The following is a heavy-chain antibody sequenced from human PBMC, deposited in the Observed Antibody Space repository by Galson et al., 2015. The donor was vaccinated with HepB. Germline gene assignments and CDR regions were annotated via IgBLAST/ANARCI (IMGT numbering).Heavy chain of an antibody. CDR3: ASFYGYNWVFAFDI. D-gene: IGHD5-24*01. V-gene: IGHV3-7*03. CDR1: GFTFSSNW. CDR2: IKQDGSEK. Sequence: SLRLSCAASGFTFSSNWMSWVRQAPGKGLEWVANIKQDGSEKYYVDSVKGRFTISRDNAKNSLYLQMNSLRAEDTAVYYCASFYGYNWVFAFDIWGQGTMVTVSS. J-gene: IGHJ3*02.